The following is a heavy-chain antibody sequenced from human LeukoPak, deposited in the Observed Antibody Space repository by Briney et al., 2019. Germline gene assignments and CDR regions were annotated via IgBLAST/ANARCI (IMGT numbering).Heavy chain of an antibody. D-gene: IGHD6-19*01. CDR1: GFIFSSYD. CDR3: ARVAGWHWFDP. V-gene: IGHV3-23*01. Sequence: GGALRLSCAASGFIFSSYDMTWVRQAPGRGLEWVSSIRPSGDNTYYGDSVKGRFTISRDNSKNTVYLQMNNMRVDDTAVYYCARVAGWHWFDPWGQGTLVTVSS. J-gene: IGHJ5*02. CDR2: IRPSGDNT.